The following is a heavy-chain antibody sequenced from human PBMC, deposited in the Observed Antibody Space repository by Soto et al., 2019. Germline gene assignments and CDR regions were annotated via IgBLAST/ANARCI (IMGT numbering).Heavy chain of an antibody. Sequence: EVQLLESGGDLVQPGGSLRLSCAASGFTFSSYAMNWDRQAPGKGLGWVSAISGSGGNTVYADSVKGRFTISRDNSKNSLFLQMHSLRAEDTAIYYCAMVNGGSYSYDGMDVWGQGTTVTVSS. CDR2: ISGSGGNT. J-gene: IGHJ6*02. V-gene: IGHV3-23*01. CDR3: AMVNGGSYSYDGMDV. D-gene: IGHD1-26*01. CDR1: GFTFSSYA.